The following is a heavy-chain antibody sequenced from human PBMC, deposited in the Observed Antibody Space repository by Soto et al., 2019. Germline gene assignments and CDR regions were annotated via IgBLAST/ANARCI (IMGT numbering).Heavy chain of an antibody. CDR2: ISGSGGST. CDR3: AKGGKYCSGGSCYYVRYYGMDV. Sequence: GGSLRLSCAASGFTFSSYAMSWVRQAPGKGLEWVSAISGSGGSTYYADSVKGRFTISSDNTKNTLYLQMNSLRAEDTAVYYCAKGGKYCSGGSCYYVRYYGMDVWGQGTTVTVSS. V-gene: IGHV3-23*01. CDR1: GFTFSSYA. D-gene: IGHD2-15*01. J-gene: IGHJ6*02.